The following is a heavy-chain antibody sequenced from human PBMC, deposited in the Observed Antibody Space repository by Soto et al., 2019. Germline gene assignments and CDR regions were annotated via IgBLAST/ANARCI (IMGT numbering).Heavy chain of an antibody. CDR2: IIPIFGTA. CDR1: GGTFSSYA. V-gene: IGHV1-69*13. CDR3: ATVAYDILTGYYMDGGYFDY. Sequence: SVKVSCKASGGTFSSYAIGWVRQAPGQGLEWMGGIIPIFGTANYAQKFQGRVTITADESTSTAYMELSSLRSEDTAVYYCATVAYDILTGYYMDGGYFDYWGQGTLVTVSS. D-gene: IGHD3-9*01. J-gene: IGHJ4*02.